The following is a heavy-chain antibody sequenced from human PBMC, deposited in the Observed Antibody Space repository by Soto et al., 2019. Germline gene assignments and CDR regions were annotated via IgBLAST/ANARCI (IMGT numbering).Heavy chain of an antibody. Sequence: SETLSLTCSVSGGSTSSYYWSWIRQPPGKGLEWIGYIYYSGSTNYNPSLKSRVTISVDTSKNQFSLKLSSVTAADTAVYYCARMPIAVAGTKATGNWYDPRGQRTLVTVSS. D-gene: IGHD6-19*01. J-gene: IGHJ5*02. CDR2: IYYSGST. CDR1: GGSTSSYY. CDR3: ARMPIAVAGTKATGNWYDP. V-gene: IGHV4-59*08.